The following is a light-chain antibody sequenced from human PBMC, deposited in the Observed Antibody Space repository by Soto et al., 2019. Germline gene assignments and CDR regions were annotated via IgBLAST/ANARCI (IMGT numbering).Light chain of an antibody. CDR2: DTS. J-gene: IGKJ2*01. V-gene: IGKV3-11*01. Sequence: EIVLTQSPDTLSLSPGERATLSCRASQSVGSFLAWYQQRPGQAPRLLIYDTSNRATGIPARFSGSGSGTDFTLTICSLEPEDFAVYYCQQRSNWPPYTFGQGTKLEIK. CDR3: QQRSNWPPYT. CDR1: QSVGSF.